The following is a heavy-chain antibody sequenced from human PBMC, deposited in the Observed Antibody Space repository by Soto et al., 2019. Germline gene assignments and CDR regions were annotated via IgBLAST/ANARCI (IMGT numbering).Heavy chain of an antibody. CDR2: INEDGSTT. Sequence: EVQLVESGGGLVQPGGSLRLSCAASGFTFSGNWMHWVRQAPGKGLVWVSRINEDGSTTTYADSVKGRFTISRDNAEKTLYLQMNCLRADDTAVYYCARDLSGQFDYWGQGTLVTVSS. V-gene: IGHV3-74*03. CDR3: ARDLSGQFDY. CDR1: GFTFSGNW. J-gene: IGHJ4*02.